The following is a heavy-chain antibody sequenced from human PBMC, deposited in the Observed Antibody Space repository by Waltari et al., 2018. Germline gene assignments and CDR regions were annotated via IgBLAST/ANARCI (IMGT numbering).Heavy chain of an antibody. J-gene: IGHJ4*02. CDR1: GFTFSSYG. CDR3: AKEREEGYSSGDY. CDR2: IRYDGSNK. D-gene: IGHD6-19*01. Sequence: QVQLVESGGGVVQPGGSLRLSCAASGFTFSSYGMHWVRQAPGKGLEWVAFIRYDGSNKYYADSVKGRFTISRDNSKNTLYLQMNSLRAEDTAVYYCAKEREEGYSSGDYWGQGTLVTVSS. V-gene: IGHV3-30*02.